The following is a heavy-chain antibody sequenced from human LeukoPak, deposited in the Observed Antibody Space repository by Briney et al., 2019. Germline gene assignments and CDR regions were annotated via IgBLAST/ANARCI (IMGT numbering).Heavy chain of an antibody. CDR2: INHSGST. V-gene: IGHV4-34*01. Sequence: SETLSLTCAVYGGSFSDYWWTWIRQPPGKGLEWIGEINHSGSTNYNPSLKSRVTISVDTSKNQFSLKLSSVTAADTAVYYCARGGNYDYVWGSYRYTHPLDYWGQGTLVTVSS. J-gene: IGHJ4*02. CDR1: GGSFSDYW. CDR3: ARGGNYDYVWGSYRYTHPLDY. D-gene: IGHD3-16*02.